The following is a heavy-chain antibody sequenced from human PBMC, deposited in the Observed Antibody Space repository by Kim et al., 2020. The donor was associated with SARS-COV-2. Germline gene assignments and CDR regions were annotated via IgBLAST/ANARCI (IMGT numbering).Heavy chain of an antibody. J-gene: IGHJ6*02. D-gene: IGHD3-10*01. CDR3: AKASRGVYYYYGMDV. CDR2: ISWDGGST. Sequence: GGSLRLSCAASGFTFDDYTMHWVRQAPGKGLEWVSLISWDGGSTYYADSVKGRFTISRDNSKNSLYLQMNSLRTEDTALYYCAKASRGVYYYYGMDVWGQGTTVTVSS. CDR1: GFTFDDYT. V-gene: IGHV3-43*01.